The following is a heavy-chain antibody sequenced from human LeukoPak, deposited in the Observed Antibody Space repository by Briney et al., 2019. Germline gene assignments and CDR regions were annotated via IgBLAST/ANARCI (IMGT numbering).Heavy chain of an antibody. D-gene: IGHD5-24*01. CDR2: ISASGAGS. Sequence: PGGSLRLSCAPSGFTLSSSAMRWVRQAPGKGLEWVSTISASGAGSYHADSVKGQFTISRDNSNNTLYLQMSSLRADDTAPYYCAKTGTEDGYSIHFDHWGQGAPVTVSS. CDR3: AKTGTEDGYSIHFDH. J-gene: IGHJ4*02. CDR1: GFTLSSSA. V-gene: IGHV3-23*01.